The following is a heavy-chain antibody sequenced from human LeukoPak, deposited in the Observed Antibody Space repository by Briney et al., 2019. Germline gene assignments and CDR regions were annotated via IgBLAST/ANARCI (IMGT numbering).Heavy chain of an antibody. CDR1: GFIFSIYA. CDR3: AKGGGIAAPGGDFDY. D-gene: IGHD6-13*01. Sequence: GGSLRLSCAASGFIFSIYAMSWVRQAPGKGPEWVSGIGGSGSTTYFSGSVRGRFTISRDNSKNTLSLQMNSLRAEDTAVYYCAKGGGIAAPGGDFDYWGQGTLVTVSS. J-gene: IGHJ4*02. V-gene: IGHV3-23*01. CDR2: IGGSGSTT.